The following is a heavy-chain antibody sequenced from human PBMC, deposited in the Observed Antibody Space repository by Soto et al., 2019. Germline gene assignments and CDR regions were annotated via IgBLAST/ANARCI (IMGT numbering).Heavy chain of an antibody. V-gene: IGHV3-30*18. Sequence: QVQLVESGGGVVQPGRSLRLSCAASGFTFSSYGMHWVRQAPGKGLEWVAIISYDGSNKYYADSVKGRFTISRDNSKNTLYLQWNSLRAGDTSVYYGAEEGGLSGSYDISSAYNVDYWGHGTVVTVSS. CDR2: ISYDGSNK. D-gene: IGHD1-26*01. CDR1: GFTFSSYG. CDR3: AEEGGLSGSYDISSAYNVDY. J-gene: IGHJ4*01.